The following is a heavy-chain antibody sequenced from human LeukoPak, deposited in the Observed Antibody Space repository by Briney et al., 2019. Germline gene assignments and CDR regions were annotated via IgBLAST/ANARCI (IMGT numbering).Heavy chain of an antibody. D-gene: IGHD3-9*01. CDR2: INPNSGGT. CDR1: GYTFTGYY. CDR3: ARDHYDILTGYAYYGMDV. J-gene: IGHJ6*02. V-gene: IGHV1-2*02. Sequence: GASVKVSCKASGYTFTGYYMHWVRQAPGQGLEWMGWINPNSGGTNYAQKFQGRVTMTRDTSISTAYMELSRLRSDDTAVYYRARDHYDILTGYAYYGMDVWGQGTTVTVSS.